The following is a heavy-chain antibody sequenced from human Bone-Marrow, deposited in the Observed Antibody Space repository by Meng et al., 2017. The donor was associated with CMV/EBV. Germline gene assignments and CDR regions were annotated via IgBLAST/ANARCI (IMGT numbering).Heavy chain of an antibody. Sequence: GESLKISCAASGFTFSNAWMSWVRQAPGKGLEWVGRIKSKTDGGTTDYAAPVKGRFTISRDDSKNTLYLQMNSLKTEDTAVYYCTTDVGIFGVVIIPPFDYWGQGTRVTVYS. D-gene: IGHD3-3*01. CDR1: GFTFSNAW. J-gene: IGHJ4*02. CDR3: TTDVGIFGVVIIPPFDY. CDR2: IKSKTDGGTT. V-gene: IGHV3-15*01.